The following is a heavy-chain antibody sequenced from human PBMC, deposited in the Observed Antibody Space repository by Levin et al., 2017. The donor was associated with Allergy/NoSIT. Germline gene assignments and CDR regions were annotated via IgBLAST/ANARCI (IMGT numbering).Heavy chain of an antibody. CDR2: ISGSGGST. V-gene: IGHV3-23*01. CDR3: AKSIVATTVVNWFDP. Sequence: PGGSLRLSCAASGFTFSSYAMSWVRQAPGKGLEWVSAISGSGGSTYYADSVKGRFTISRDNSKNTLYLQMNSLRAEDTAVYYCAKSIVATTVVNWFDPWGQGTLVTVSS. CDR1: GFTFSSYA. D-gene: IGHD5-12*01. J-gene: IGHJ5*02.